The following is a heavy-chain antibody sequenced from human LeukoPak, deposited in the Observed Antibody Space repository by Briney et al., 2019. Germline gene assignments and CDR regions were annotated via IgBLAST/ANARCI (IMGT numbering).Heavy chain of an antibody. J-gene: IGHJ4*02. V-gene: IGHV3-30*02. Sequence: GGSLRLSCAASGFTFSSYGMHWVRQAPGKGLEWVAFIRYDGSNKYCADPVKGRFTISRDNSKNTLYLQMNSLRAEDTAVYYCARGRKYTSGYRVTELGSGYSDYWGQGTLVTVSS. CDR1: GFTFSSYG. D-gene: IGHD5-18*01. CDR3: ARGRKYTSGYRVTELGSGYSDY. CDR2: IRYDGSNK.